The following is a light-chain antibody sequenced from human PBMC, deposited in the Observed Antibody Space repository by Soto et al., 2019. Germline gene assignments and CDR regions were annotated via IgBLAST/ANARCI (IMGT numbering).Light chain of an antibody. Sequence: DDQMTQSPSALSSSVGDRIIITCRASQTVERWMAWYQQKPGKAPKLLISDVSTLERGVPSRLSGSGSATEFTLTISGFQPEDCQTCYRHGYEDHVDTFV. CDR2: DVS. J-gene: IGKJ1*01. CDR3: HGYEDHVDT. CDR1: QTVERW. V-gene: IGKV1-5*01.